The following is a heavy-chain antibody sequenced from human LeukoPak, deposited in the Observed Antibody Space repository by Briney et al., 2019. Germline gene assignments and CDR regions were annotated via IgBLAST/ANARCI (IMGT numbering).Heavy chain of an antibody. CDR2: INHSGST. CDR1: GGSFSGYY. V-gene: IGHV4-34*01. Sequence: PSETLSLTCTVYGGSFSGYYWSWIRQPPGKGLEWIGEINHSGSTNYNPSLKSRVTISVDKSKNQFSLKLSSVTAADTAVYYCARRYSGYDYDYWGQGTLVTVSS. J-gene: IGHJ4*02. CDR3: ARRYSGYDYDY. D-gene: IGHD5-12*01.